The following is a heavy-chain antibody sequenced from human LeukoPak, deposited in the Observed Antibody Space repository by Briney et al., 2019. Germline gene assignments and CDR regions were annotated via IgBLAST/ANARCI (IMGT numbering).Heavy chain of an antibody. Sequence: GGSLSLSCAASGFTFSRYWMSWVRQAPGKGREWVANIKQDGSEKYYVDSVKSRFTLSRDNAKNSLYLQMNRLRAEDTAVYYCARLVEGSSWYQYYYYYYGMDVWGKGTTVTVSS. V-gene: IGHV3-7*03. CDR2: IKQDGSEK. J-gene: IGHJ6*04. D-gene: IGHD6-13*01. CDR3: ARLVEGSSWYQYYYYYYGMDV. CDR1: GFTFSRYW.